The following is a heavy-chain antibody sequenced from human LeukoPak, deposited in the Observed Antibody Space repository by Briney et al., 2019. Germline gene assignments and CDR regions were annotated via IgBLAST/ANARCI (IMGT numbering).Heavy chain of an antibody. CDR2: ISSSSSYI. CDR1: GFTFSDYY. CDR3: ARDYYGSGSYWADY. D-gene: IGHD3-10*01. J-gene: IGHJ4*02. V-gene: IGHV3-21*01. Sequence: GGSLRLSCAASGFTFSDYYMSWVRQAPGKGLEWVSSISSSSSYIYYADSVKGRFTISRDNAKNSLYLQMNSLRAEDTAVYYCARDYYGSGSYWADYWGQGTLVTVSS.